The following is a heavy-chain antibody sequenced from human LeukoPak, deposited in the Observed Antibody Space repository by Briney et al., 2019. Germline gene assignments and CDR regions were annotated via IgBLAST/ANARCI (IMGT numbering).Heavy chain of an antibody. D-gene: IGHD2-15*01. V-gene: IGHV1-69*13. J-gene: IGHJ4*02. CDR1: GGTFSSYA. CDR2: IIPIFGTA. CDR3: ARGGYCSGGSCYYY. Sequence: ASVKVSCKASGGTFSSYAFSWVRQAPGQGLEWMGGIIPIFGTANYAQKFQGRVTITADESTSTAYMELSSLRSEDTAVYYCARGGYCSGGSCYYYWGQGTLVTVSS.